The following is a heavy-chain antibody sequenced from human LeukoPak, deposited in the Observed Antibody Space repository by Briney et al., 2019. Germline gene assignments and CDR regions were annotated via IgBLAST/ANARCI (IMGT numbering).Heavy chain of an antibody. V-gene: IGHV3-30*02. CDR1: GFTFSSYG. J-gene: IGHJ6*03. D-gene: IGHD6-6*01. CDR2: IRYDGSNK. CDR3: AKDRLEYSSSGYYYMDV. Sequence: GGSLRLSCAASGFTFSSYGMHWVRQAPGKGLEWVAFIRYDGSNKYYADSVKGRFTISRDNSKNTLYLQMNSLRAEDAAAYYCAKDRLEYSSSGYYYMDVWGKGTTVTVSS.